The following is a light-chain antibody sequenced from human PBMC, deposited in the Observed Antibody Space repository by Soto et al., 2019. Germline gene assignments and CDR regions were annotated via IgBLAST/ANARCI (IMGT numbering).Light chain of an antibody. Sequence: DIVMNQSPDSLAVSMGERATINCKSGQSVLYSSNNKNYLAWYQQKPGQPPKLLIYWASTRESGVPDRFSGSGSGTDFTLTISSLEPEDFAVYYCQQRSNWPITFGQGTRLEIK. V-gene: IGKV4-1*01. J-gene: IGKJ5*01. CDR3: QQRSNWPIT. CDR2: WAS. CDR1: QSVLYSSNNKNY.